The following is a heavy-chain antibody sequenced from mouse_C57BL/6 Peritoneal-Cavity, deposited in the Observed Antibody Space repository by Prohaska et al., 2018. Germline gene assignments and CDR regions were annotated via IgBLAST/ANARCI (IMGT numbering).Heavy chain of an antibody. Sequence: DHEMHWVKQTPVHGLEWIGAIDPETGGTAYNQKFKGKAILTADKSSSTAYMELRSLTSEDSAVYYCTRGLDYWGQGTTLTVSS. CDR1: DHE. CDR3: TRGLDY. CDR2: IDPETGGT. J-gene: IGHJ2*01. V-gene: IGHV1-15*01.